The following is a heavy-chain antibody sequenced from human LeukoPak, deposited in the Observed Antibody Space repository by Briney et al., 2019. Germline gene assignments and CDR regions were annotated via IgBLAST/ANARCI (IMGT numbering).Heavy chain of an antibody. Sequence: GGSLRLSCAASGFTFSSYWMSWVRRAPGKGLEWVSSISSGSSYIYYADSVKGRFTISRDNAKYSLYLQMNNLRAEDTAVYYCASSDSSGWYYFDYWGQGTLATVSS. CDR1: GFTFSSYW. D-gene: IGHD6-19*01. CDR3: ASSDSSGWYYFDY. V-gene: IGHV3-21*01. J-gene: IGHJ4*02. CDR2: ISSGSSYI.